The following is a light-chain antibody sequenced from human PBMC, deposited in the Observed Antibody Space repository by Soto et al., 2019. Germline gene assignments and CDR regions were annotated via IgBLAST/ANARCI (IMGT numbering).Light chain of an antibody. CDR2: EVS. J-gene: IGLJ1*01. V-gene: IGLV2-8*01. CDR1: SSDVGGYNY. CDR3: SSYAGSNNFEV. Sequence: QSVLTQPPSASASPGQSVTISCTGTSSDVGGYNYVSWYQQHPGKAPKLMIYEVSKRPSGVPDRSSGSKSGNTASLTVSGLQAEDEADYYCSSYAGSNNFEVFGTGTKVTVL.